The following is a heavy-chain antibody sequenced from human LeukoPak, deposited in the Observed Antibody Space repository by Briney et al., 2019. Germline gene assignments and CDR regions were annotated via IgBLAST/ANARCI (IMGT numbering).Heavy chain of an antibody. V-gene: IGHV4-39*01. Sequence: SETLSLTCTVSGGSVTSSTHYWGWIRQPPGKGPEWIGIINYSGTTYYNPSLKSRVTISIDTSKNQFSLKLSSVTAADTAVYYCARQPLSNPYGDWGQGTLVTVSS. D-gene: IGHD2-8*01. CDR1: GGSVTSSTHY. CDR2: INYSGTT. J-gene: IGHJ4*02. CDR3: ARQPLSNPYGD.